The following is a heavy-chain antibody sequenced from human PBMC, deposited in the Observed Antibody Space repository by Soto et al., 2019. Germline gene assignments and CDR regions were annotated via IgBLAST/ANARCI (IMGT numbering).Heavy chain of an antibody. J-gene: IGHJ5*02. D-gene: IGHD6-19*01. V-gene: IGHV1-2*02. CDR3: ARQWLGSWFDP. CDR1: GFTFPDYY. CDR2: INPNTGGT. Sequence: ASVKVSCKASGFTFPDYYIHWVRQAPGQGLEWMGWINPNTGGTDYAQKFQGRVTMTRDTSINTAYMYLSSLRSDDTAMYYCARQWLGSWFDPWGQGTLVTVSS.